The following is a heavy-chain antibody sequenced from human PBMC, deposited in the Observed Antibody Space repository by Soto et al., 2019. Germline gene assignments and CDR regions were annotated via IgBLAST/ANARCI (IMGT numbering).Heavy chain of an antibody. J-gene: IGHJ4*02. D-gene: IGHD3-3*01. CDR1: GFIFNSYA. CDR3: AKDGDPLRFLEWLPSD. V-gene: IGHV3-23*01. CDR2: ISGSGTTT. Sequence: EVQLLESGGGLVQPGGSLRLSCAASGFIFNSYAMNWVRQAPGKGLDWVSGISGSGTTTYYADSVRGRFTISRDNSKKTLYLQMNSLRAEDTAIYYCAKDGDPLRFLEWLPSDWGQGTLVTVST.